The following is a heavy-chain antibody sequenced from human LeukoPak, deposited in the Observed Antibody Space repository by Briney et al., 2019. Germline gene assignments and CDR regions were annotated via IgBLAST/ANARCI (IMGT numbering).Heavy chain of an antibody. D-gene: IGHD3-22*01. CDR3: ARGIQTYYYDSSGYPSIYYMDV. V-gene: IGHV1-8*01. CDR1: GYTFTSYD. CDR2: MNPNSGNT. J-gene: IGHJ6*03. Sequence: ASVKVSRKASGYTFTSYDINWVRPATGQGLEWVGWMNPNSGNTGYAQKLQGRVTMTRNTSISTPYMELSSLRSEDTAVYYCARGIQTYYYDSSGYPSIYYMDVWGKGTRSPSP.